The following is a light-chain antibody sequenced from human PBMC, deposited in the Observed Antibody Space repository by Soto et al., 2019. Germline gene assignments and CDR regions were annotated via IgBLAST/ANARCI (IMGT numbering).Light chain of an antibody. V-gene: IGKV3-11*01. CDR3: QQRSNWPSIT. J-gene: IGKJ5*01. CDR1: QSVSSY. CDR2: DAS. Sequence: EIVLTQSPATLSLSPGERATLSCRASQSVSSYLAWYQQKPGQAPSLLIYDASNRATGITARFSGSGSGTDFTLTISSLEPEDFAVYYCQQRSNWPSITFGQGTRLESK.